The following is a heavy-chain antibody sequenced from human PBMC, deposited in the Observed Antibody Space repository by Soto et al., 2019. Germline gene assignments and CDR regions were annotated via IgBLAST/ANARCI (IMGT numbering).Heavy chain of an antibody. V-gene: IGHV4-31*03. J-gene: IGHJ6*02. CDR1: GGSISSGAYY. CDR2: TYYSGST. D-gene: IGHD3-16*01. CDR3: ARDRHLSDGGTPFYYGMDV. Sequence: SETLSLTCTVSGGSISSGAYYWSWIRQHPGKGLEWIGYTYYSGSTYHNPSLKSRLTISVDTSKNQFSLKLTSVTAADTAMYHCARDRHLSDGGTPFYYGMDVWGQGTTVTVSS.